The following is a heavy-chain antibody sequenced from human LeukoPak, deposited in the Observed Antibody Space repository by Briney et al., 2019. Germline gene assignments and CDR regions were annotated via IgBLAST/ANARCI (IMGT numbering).Heavy chain of an antibody. D-gene: IGHD6-13*01. Sequence: GGSLRLSCAASGLTFSSYAMHWVRQAPGKGLEWVAVISYDGSNKCYADSVKGRFTISRDNSKNTLYLQMNSLRAEDTAVYYCARRISGYSSSWNAFDIWGQGTMVTVSS. CDR2: ISYDGSNK. CDR3: ARRISGYSSSWNAFDI. J-gene: IGHJ3*02. CDR1: GLTFSSYA. V-gene: IGHV3-30*04.